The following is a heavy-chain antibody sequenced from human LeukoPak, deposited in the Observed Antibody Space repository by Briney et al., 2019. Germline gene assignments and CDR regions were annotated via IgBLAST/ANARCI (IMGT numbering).Heavy chain of an antibody. CDR1: GYTFTGYY. CDR2: ISPKTGGI. V-gene: IGHV1-2*02. J-gene: IGHJ4*02. D-gene: IGHD6-13*01. Sequence: GASVKVSCKASGYTFTGYYIHWVRQAPGQGLEWMGWISPKTGGINYAQKFQGRVTMTRDTSTTTVYMDLGSLRSDDTAIYYCAGSSVERQQLARFDYWGQGSLVTVSS. CDR3: AGSSVERQQLARFDY.